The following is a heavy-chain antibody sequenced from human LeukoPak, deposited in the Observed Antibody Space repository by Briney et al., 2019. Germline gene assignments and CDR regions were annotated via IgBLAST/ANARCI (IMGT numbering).Heavy chain of an antibody. D-gene: IGHD2-8*02. Sequence: GGSLRLSCEASGFTLSTFAMIWVRQPPGKGLEWVSSIFPSGGEIHYADSVRGRFTISRDNSKSTLSLQMNSLRAEDTAIYYCATYRQVLLPFESWGQGTLVTVSS. V-gene: IGHV3-23*01. CDR1: GFTLSTFA. CDR2: IFPSGGEI. CDR3: ATYRQVLLPFES. J-gene: IGHJ4*02.